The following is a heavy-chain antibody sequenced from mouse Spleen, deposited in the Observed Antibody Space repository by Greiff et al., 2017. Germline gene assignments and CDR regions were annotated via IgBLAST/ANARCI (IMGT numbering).Heavy chain of an antibody. CDR1: GFTFSDYG. CDR2: ISSGSSTI. CDR3: ARDWDHYFDY. Sequence: EVKLVESGAGLVKPGGSLKLSCAASGFTFSDYGMHWVRQAPEKGLEWVAYISSGSSTIYYADTVKGRFTISRDNAKNTLFLQMTSLRSEDTAMYYCARDWDHYFDYWGQGTTLTVSS. V-gene: IGHV5-17*01. J-gene: IGHJ2*01. D-gene: IGHD4-1*01.